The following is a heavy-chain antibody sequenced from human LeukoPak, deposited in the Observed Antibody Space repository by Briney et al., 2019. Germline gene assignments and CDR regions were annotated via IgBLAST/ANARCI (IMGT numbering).Heavy chain of an antibody. V-gene: IGHV4-59*01. CDR2: IYYSGST. CDR3: ARDGSARYYFDY. CDR1: GGSISTYY. J-gene: IGHJ4*02. Sequence: SESLSLTCTVSGGSISTYYWNWIRQPPGKGLEWIGYIYYSGSTNYNPSLKSRVTISVDTSKNQFSLKLSSVTAADTAMYYCARDGSARYYFDYWGQGTLVTVSS.